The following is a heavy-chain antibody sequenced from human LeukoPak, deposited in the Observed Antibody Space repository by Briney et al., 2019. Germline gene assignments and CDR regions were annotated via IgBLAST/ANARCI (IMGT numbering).Heavy chain of an antibody. Sequence: KPSETLSLTCAVYGGSFSGYYWSWIRQPPGKGLEWIGEINHSGSTNYNPSLKSRVTISVDTSKNQFSLKLSSVTAADTAVYYCAMGCSSTSCYPEYYYYYGMDVWGQGTTVIVSS. CDR1: GGSFSGYY. CDR2: INHSGST. V-gene: IGHV4-34*01. CDR3: AMGCSSTSCYPEYYYYYGMDV. D-gene: IGHD2-2*01. J-gene: IGHJ6*02.